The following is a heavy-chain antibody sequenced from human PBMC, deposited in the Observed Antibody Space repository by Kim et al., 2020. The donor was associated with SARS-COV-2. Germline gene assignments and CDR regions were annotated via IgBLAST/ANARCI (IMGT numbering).Heavy chain of an antibody. CDR2: ISSSSSYI. J-gene: IGHJ4*02. D-gene: IGHD2-15*01. CDR3: ARDILPRDSTHGYYFDY. CDR1: GFTFSSYS. Sequence: GGSLRLSCAASGFTFSSYSMNWVRQAPGKGLEWVSSISSSSSYIYYADSVKGRFTISRDNAKNSLYLQMNSLRAEDTAVYYCARDILPRDSTHGYYFDYWGQGNLVTVSS. V-gene: IGHV3-21*01.